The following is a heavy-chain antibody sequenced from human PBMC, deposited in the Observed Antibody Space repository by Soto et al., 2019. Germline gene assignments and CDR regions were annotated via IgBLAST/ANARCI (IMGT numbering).Heavy chain of an antibody. CDR1: GGTFSGYY. V-gene: IGHV4-34*01. J-gene: IGHJ4*02. Sequence: QVQLQQWGAGLLKPSETLSLTCAVYGGTFSGYYWSWIRQPPGKGLEWIGEVNDSGSTNSNPSLKSRVTISVDTSRSQFSLKLTSVTAADTAVYYCARVISRGGWTDHWGQGMLVTVSS. CDR3: ARVISRGGWTDH. CDR2: VNDSGST. D-gene: IGHD6-19*01.